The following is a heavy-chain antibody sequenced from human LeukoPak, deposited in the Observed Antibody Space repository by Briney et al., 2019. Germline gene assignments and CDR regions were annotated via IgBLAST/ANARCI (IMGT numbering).Heavy chain of an antibody. CDR1: GYTFTSYY. CDR3: AREAPPYNWNDVGYFDY. V-gene: IGHV1-46*01. CDR2: INLSGGST. Sequence: GASVKVSCKASGYTFTSYYMHWVRQAPGQGLEWMGIINLSGGSTSYAQKFQGRVTMTTDTSTSTAYMELRSLRSDDTAVYYCAREAPPYNWNDVGYFDYWGQGTLVTVSS. D-gene: IGHD1-20*01. J-gene: IGHJ4*02.